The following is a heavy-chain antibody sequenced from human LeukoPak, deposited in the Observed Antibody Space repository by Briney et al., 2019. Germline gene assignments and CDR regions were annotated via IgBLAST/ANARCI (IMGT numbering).Heavy chain of an antibody. CDR1: GGSISSYY. J-gene: IGHJ5*02. CDR3: ARARVVPAATGWFDP. V-gene: IGHV4-59*01. CDR2: IYYSGST. Sequence: SETLSLTCTVSGGSISSYYWSWIRQPPGKGLEWIGYIYYSGSTNYNPSLKSRVTISVDTSKNQFSLKLSSVTAADTAVYYCARARVVPAATGWFDPWGQGTLVTVSS. D-gene: IGHD2-2*01.